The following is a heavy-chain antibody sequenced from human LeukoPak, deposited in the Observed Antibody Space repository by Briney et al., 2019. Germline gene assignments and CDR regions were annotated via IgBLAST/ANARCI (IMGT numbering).Heavy chain of an antibody. CDR3: AREGGWLQLSSYYYYMDV. Sequence: GGSLRLSCAASGFTFSSYSMNWVRQAPGKGLEWVSYISSSGSTIYYADSVKGRFTISRDNAKNSLYLQMNSLRAEDTAVYYCAREGGWLQLSSYYYYMDVWGKGTTVTISS. D-gene: IGHD5-24*01. J-gene: IGHJ6*03. V-gene: IGHV3-48*04. CDR1: GFTFSSYS. CDR2: ISSSGSTI.